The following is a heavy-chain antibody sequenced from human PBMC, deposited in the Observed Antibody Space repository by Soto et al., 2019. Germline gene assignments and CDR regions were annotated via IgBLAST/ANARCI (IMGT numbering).Heavy chain of an antibody. CDR2: INPSGGST. J-gene: IGHJ4*02. CDR1: GYTFTSYY. CDR3: ARDLESSGWLVYLDY. V-gene: IGHV1-46*01. D-gene: IGHD6-19*01. Sequence: VKVSCKASGYTFTSYYMHWVRQAPGQGLEWMGIINPSGGSTSYAQKFQGRVTMTRDTSTSTVYMELSSLRSEDTAVYYCARDLESSGWLVYLDYWGQGTLVTVSS.